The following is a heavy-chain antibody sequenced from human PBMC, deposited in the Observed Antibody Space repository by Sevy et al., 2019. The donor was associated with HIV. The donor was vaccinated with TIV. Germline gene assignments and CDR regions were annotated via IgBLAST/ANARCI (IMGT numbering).Heavy chain of an antibody. Sequence: GGSLRLSCAASGFRFSSFAMIWVRQAPGKGLEWVSEICGGDGSTYYADSVKGRFTISRDNSKNTVYLQMSSLRAEDTALYYFAKGCHSDYFVADTLDIWGQGTMVTVSS. V-gene: IGHV3-23*01. CDR3: AKGCHSDYFVADTLDI. CDR1: GFRFSSFA. J-gene: IGHJ3*02. D-gene: IGHD3-22*01. CDR2: ICGGDGST.